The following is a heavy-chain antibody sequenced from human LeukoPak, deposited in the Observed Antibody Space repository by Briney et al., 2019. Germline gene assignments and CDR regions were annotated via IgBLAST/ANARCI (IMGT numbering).Heavy chain of an antibody. D-gene: IGHD3-3*01. J-gene: IGHJ4*02. V-gene: IGHV3-33*01. CDR2: IWYDGSNK. Sequence: GGSLRLSCAASGFTFSSYGMHWVRQAPGKGREWVAVIWYDGSNKYYADSVKGRFTISRDNSKNTLYLQMNSLRAEDTAVYYCASLNGFSRNYWGQGTLVTVSS. CDR1: GFTFSSYG. CDR3: ASLNGFSRNY.